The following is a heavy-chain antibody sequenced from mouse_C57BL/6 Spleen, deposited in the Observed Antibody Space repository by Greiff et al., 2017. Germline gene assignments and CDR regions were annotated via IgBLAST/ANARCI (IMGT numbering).Heavy chain of an antibody. CDR1: GYTFTSYW. CDR2: IHPNSGST. Sequence: VQLQQSGAELVKPGASVKLSCKASGYTFTSYWMHWVKQRPGQGLEWIGMIHPNSGSTNYNEKFKSKATLTVDKSSSTAYMQLSSLTSEDSAVYYCARDRYSNAMDYWGQGTSVTVSS. CDR3: ARDRYSNAMDY. D-gene: IGHD2-5*01. J-gene: IGHJ4*01. V-gene: IGHV1-64*01.